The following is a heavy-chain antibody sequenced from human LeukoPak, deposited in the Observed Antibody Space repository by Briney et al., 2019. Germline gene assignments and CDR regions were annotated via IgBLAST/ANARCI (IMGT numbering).Heavy chain of an antibody. CDR1: GGTFSSYA. CDR3: ARDATLTTTGSIRWFDP. CDR2: IIPIFGTA. V-gene: IGHV1-69*06. J-gene: IGHJ5*02. D-gene: IGHD4/OR15-4a*01. Sequence: SVKVSCKASGGTFSSYAISWVRQAPGQGLEWMGGIIPIFGTANYAQKFQGRVTTTADKSTSTAYMELSSLRSEDTAVYYCARDATLTTTGSIRWFDPWGQGTLVTVSS.